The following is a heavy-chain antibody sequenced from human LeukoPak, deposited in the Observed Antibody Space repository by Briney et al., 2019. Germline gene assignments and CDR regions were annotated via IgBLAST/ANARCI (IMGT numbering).Heavy chain of an antibody. J-gene: IGHJ4*02. CDR3: ARDLTSSLLGNYFDY. CDR1: GGSISSSSHY. CDR2: IYYTGSGST. D-gene: IGHD2-2*01. Sequence: PSETLSLTCTVSGGSISSSSHYWVWIRRPPGKGLEWIGSIYYTGSGSTYYNPSLKSRVTVSVDTSKNQFSLKMSSVTAADTAVYYCARDLTSSLLGNYFDYWGQGTLVTVSS. V-gene: IGHV4-39*02.